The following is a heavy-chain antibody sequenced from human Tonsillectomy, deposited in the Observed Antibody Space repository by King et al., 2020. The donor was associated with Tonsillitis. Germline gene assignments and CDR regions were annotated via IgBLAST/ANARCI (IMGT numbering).Heavy chain of an antibody. CDR1: GGSISSYY. V-gene: IGHV4-59*01. J-gene: IGHJ3*02. CDR3: AKEDGTWYPKKGLGYYDSRGYLPNAFDI. D-gene: IGHD3-22*01. CDR2: ISYSGNT. Sequence: LQLQESGPGLVKPSETLSLTCTVSGGSISSYYWSWIRQPPGKGLEWIGYISYSGNTNYNPSLKSRVTISVDTSKNQFSLKLSSVTAADTAVYYCAKEDGTWYPKKGLGYYDSRGYLPNAFDIWGQGTMVTVSS.